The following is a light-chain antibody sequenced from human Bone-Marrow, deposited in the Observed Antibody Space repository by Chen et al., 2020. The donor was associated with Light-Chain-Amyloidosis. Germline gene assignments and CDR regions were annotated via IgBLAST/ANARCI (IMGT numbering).Light chain of an antibody. CDR1: SGSIATNY. CDR3: QSYQGSSQGV. Sequence: NFMLTQPHSVSESPGKTVIISCTRSSGSIATNYVQWYQQRPGSSPTTVIYEDDHRPSGVPDRFSGAIDSSSNSASLTISELRTENEADYYCQSYQGSSQGVFGGGTKLTVL. J-gene: IGLJ3*02. CDR2: EDD. V-gene: IGLV6-57*01.